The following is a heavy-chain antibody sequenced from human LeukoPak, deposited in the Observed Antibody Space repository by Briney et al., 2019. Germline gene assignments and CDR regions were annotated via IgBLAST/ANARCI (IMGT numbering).Heavy chain of an antibody. Sequence: QAGGSLRLSCAGSGFILSNYWMSWVRQAPGKGLEWVANIKQDGSEKYYVDSVKGRFTISRDNAKNSLYLQMNSLRAEDTAVYYCARARYYDFWSGYFDYWGQGTLVTVSS. CDR1: GFILSNYW. J-gene: IGHJ4*02. CDR3: ARARYYDFWSGYFDY. CDR2: IKQDGSEK. V-gene: IGHV3-7*03. D-gene: IGHD3-3*01.